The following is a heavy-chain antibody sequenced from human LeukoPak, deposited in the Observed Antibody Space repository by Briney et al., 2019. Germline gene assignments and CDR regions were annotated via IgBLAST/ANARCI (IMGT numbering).Heavy chain of an antibody. Sequence: GASLQISCKGSGYSFTSYWIGWVRRLPGKGLEWMGIIYSGDSDTRYSPSFQGQVTISADKSISTSYLQWSSLKASDTAMYYCARHGTLIDGPVTNNDAFDIGGQGTMVTVSS. CDR1: GYSFTSYW. CDR3: ARHGTLIDGPVTNNDAFDI. CDR2: IYSGDSDT. D-gene: IGHD3-16*01. J-gene: IGHJ3*02. V-gene: IGHV5-51*01.